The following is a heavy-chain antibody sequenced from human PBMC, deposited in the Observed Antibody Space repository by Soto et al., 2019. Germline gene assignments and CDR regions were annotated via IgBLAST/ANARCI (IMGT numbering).Heavy chain of an antibody. CDR1: GFTFSSYA. CDR2: ISGSGGST. J-gene: IGHJ3*02. D-gene: IGHD5-18*01. CDR3: AKDVGRGYSYGDAFDI. V-gene: IGHV3-23*01. Sequence: EVQLLESGGGLVQPGGSLRLSCAASGFTFSSYAMSWVRQAPGKGLEWVSAISGSGGSTYYADSVKGRFTISRDNSKNTLYLQMNSLRAEDTDVYYCAKDVGRGYSYGDAFDIWGQGTMVTVSS.